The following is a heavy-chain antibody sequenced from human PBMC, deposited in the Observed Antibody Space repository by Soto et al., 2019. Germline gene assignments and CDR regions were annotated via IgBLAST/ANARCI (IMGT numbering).Heavy chain of an antibody. D-gene: IGHD2-15*01. CDR1: GGTFSSDS. CDR2: IIPMFDTP. Sequence: SVKVSCKASGGTFSSDSFSWVRQAPGQGLEWMGGIIPMFDTPIYAQKFQDRVTITADESTSTAYMQLSSLRSGDTAVYYCAREYCSGGSCYSYFDYWGQGTLVTVSS. J-gene: IGHJ4*02. V-gene: IGHV1-69*13. CDR3: AREYCSGGSCYSYFDY.